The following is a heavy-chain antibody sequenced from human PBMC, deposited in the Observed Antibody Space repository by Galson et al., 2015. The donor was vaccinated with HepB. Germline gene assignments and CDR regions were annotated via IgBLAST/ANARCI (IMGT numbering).Heavy chain of an antibody. CDR2: ISASDDKK. V-gene: IGHV3-23*01. CDR3: AKALRETLPYYYDKSGYPRDAFDN. CDR1: GFTFRHHA. Sequence: SLRLSCAASGFTFRHHAMSWVRQAPGTGLEWVSAISASDDKKYYGDTVKGRFTISRDNSKNTLYLQLDSLSAEDTAIYYCAKALRETLPYYYDKSGYPRDAFDNWGQGTLVTVSS. D-gene: IGHD3-22*01. J-gene: IGHJ4*02.